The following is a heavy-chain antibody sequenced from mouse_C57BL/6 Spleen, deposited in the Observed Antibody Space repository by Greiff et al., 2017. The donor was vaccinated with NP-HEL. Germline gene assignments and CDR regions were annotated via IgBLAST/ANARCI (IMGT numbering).Heavy chain of an antibody. CDR2: ISYDGSN. CDR1: GYSITSGYY. V-gene: IGHV3-6*01. J-gene: IGHJ3*01. CDR3: ARGGGNYVLTY. D-gene: IGHD1-1*02. Sequence: EVKLQESGPGLVKPSQFLSLTCSVTGYSITSGYYWNWIRQFPGNKLEWMGYISYDGSNNYNPSLKNRISITRDTSKNQFFLKLNSVTTEDTATYYCARGGGNYVLTYWGQGTLVTVSA.